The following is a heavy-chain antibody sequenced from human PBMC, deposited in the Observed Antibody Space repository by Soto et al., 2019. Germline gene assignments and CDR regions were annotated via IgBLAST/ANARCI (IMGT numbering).Heavy chain of an antibody. V-gene: IGHV1-3*04. CDR1: GYTFSTYA. Sequence: GASVKVSCKASGYTFSTYAIHWVRQAPGQRPEWMGWINTGKGNTKYSEKFQGRATITRDTSASTAYMELSSLGSDDTAVYYCARDGDDCSTPRCYMIYYWGQGTQVTVSS. CDR2: INTGKGNT. D-gene: IGHD2-2*02. CDR3: ARDGDDCSTPRCYMIYY. J-gene: IGHJ4*02.